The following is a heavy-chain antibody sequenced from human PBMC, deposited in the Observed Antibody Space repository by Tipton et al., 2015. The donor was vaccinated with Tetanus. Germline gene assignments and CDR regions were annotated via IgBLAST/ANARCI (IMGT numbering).Heavy chain of an antibody. CDR2: IYYRGST. J-gene: IGHJ4*02. CDR1: GGSISTHY. Sequence: TLSLTCTVSGGSISTHYWSWIRQPPGKGLEWIGYIYYRGSTNYYPSLKSRVTMSVDTSKNQFSLNLSSVTAADTAVYYCARGDGSTLPYWGQGTLVTVSS. CDR3: ARGDGSTLPY. D-gene: IGHD5-24*01. V-gene: IGHV4-59*11.